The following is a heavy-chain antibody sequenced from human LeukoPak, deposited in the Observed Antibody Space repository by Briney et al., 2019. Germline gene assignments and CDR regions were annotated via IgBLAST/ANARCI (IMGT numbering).Heavy chain of an antibody. Sequence: GGSLRLSCEASGFTFRSYWMNWARQAPGKGLEWVSAISGSGDSTYYGDSVRGRFTISRDNSKNTLYLQMNSLRAEDTAVYYCAKDLAAANWFDPWGQGTLVTVSS. CDR3: AKDLAAANWFDP. V-gene: IGHV3-23*01. D-gene: IGHD6-13*01. J-gene: IGHJ5*02. CDR2: ISGSGDST. CDR1: GFTFRSYW.